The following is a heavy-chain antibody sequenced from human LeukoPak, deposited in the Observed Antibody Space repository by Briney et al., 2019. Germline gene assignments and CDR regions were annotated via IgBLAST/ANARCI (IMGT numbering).Heavy chain of an antibody. CDR3: AKATGNLGN. Sequence: GGSLRLSCAASGFTFSNYEMNWVRQAPGKGLEWVSYIDTSGPPIYYADSVKGRFTISRDNSKSTLYLQMISLTAEDTAIYYCAKATGNLGNWGQGTLVTVSS. V-gene: IGHV3-48*03. D-gene: IGHD1-1*01. CDR2: IDTSGPPI. CDR1: GFTFSNYE. J-gene: IGHJ4*02.